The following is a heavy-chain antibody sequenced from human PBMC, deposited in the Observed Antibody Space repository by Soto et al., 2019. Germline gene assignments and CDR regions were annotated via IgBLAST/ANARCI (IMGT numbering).Heavy chain of an antibody. Sequence: EVQLVQSGAEVKKPGESLKISCKSSGYTFTYYWITSVRQIPGGGLEWMGIIHPADSDTRYSPSLQGQATISADKSTSTAYLKWTSLKPPDADIEYWATNRGGSSARRVDCWGSGDLVSVSS. V-gene: IGHV5-51*03. CDR1: GYTFTYYW. CDR3: ATNRGGSSARRVDC. J-gene: IGHJ4*02. CDR2: IHPADSDT. D-gene: IGHD2-2*01.